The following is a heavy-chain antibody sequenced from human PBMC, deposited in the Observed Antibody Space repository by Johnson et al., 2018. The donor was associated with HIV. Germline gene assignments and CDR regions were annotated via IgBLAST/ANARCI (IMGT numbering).Heavy chain of an antibody. V-gene: IGHV3-13*01. Sequence: VQLVESGGGLVQPGGSLRLSCAASGFTFSSYDMHWVRQATGKGLEWVSAIGTAGDTYYPGSVKGRFTISRDNAKNSLYLQRNSLRAEDTAVYYCATLMRETYYYGSGSHGAVGIWGQGTMVTVSS. CDR3: ATLMRETYYYGSGSHGAVGI. D-gene: IGHD3-10*01. CDR2: IGTAGDT. CDR1: GFTFSSYD. J-gene: IGHJ3*02.